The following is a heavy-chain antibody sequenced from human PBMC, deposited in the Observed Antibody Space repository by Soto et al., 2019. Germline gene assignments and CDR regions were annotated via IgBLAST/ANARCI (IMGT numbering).Heavy chain of an antibody. CDR2: IYRSGGT. V-gene: IGHV4-4*07. J-gene: IGHJ6*02. Sequence: SETLSLTCSVSGGSISTYYWSWIRQPAGKVLEWIGRIYRSGGTNFNPSLMSRVSMSVDTSKNQFSLKLSSVVAADTAVYYCARGAAAGVDYGMDVWGQGTRVTVSS. CDR1: GGSISTYY. CDR3: ARGAAAGVDYGMDV. D-gene: IGHD6-13*01.